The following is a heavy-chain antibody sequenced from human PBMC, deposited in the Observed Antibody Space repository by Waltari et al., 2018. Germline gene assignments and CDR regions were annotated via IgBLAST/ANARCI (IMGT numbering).Heavy chain of an antibody. D-gene: IGHD1-26*01. J-gene: IGHJ4*02. Sequence: QVQLVESGGGVVQPGGSLRLSCAASGFTFSSYGMHWVRQAPGKGLEWVAFIRYDGSNKYYADSVKGRFTISRDNSKNTLYLQMNSLRAEDTAVYYCAKEGGSYDDWGQGTLVTVSS. CDR3: AKEGGSYDD. CDR2: IRYDGSNK. CDR1: GFTFSSYG. V-gene: IGHV3-30*02.